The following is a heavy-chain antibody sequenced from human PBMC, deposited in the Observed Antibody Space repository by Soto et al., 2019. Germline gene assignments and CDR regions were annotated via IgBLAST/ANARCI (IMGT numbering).Heavy chain of an antibody. V-gene: IGHV4-31*03. CDR3: ARAMSPYYYDSSGQTNWFDP. CDR1: GGSISSGGYY. Sequence: PSETLSLTCTVSGGSISSGGYYWSWIRQHPGKGLEWIGYIYYSGSTYYNPSLKSRVTISVDTSKNQFSLKLSSVTAADTAVYYCARAMSPYYYDSSGQTNWFDPWGQGTLVTVSS. CDR2: IYYSGST. D-gene: IGHD3-22*01. J-gene: IGHJ5*02.